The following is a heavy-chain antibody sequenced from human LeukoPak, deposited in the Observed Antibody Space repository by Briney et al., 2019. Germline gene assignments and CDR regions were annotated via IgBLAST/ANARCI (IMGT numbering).Heavy chain of an antibody. CDR3: ARATGTWYFDY. CDR1: GFTFSSYD. CDR2: IGTAGDT. D-gene: IGHD1-1*01. V-gene: IGHV3-13*01. J-gene: IGHJ4*02. Sequence: PGGSLRLSCAASGFTFSSYDMHWVRQATGKGLEWVSAIGTAGDTYYPGSVKGRFTISRGNAKNSLYLQMNSLRAGDTAVYYCARATGTWYFDYWGQGTLVTVSS.